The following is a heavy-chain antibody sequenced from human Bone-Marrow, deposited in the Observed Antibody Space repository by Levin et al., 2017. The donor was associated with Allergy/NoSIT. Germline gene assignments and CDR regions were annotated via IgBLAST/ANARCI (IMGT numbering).Heavy chain of an antibody. CDR2: ISYDGSNK. V-gene: IGHV3-30*04. CDR3: ARAPGIAVAAPAHY. J-gene: IGHJ4*02. D-gene: IGHD6-19*01. CDR1: GFTFSSYA. Sequence: GGSLRLSCAASGFTFSSYAMHWVRQAPGKGLEWVAVISYDGSNKYYADSVKGRFTISRDNSKNTLYLQMNSLRAEDTAVYYCARAPGIAVAAPAHYWGQGTLVTVSS.